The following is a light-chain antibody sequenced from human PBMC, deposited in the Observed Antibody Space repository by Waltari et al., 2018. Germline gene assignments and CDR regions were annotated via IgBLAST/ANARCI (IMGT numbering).Light chain of an antibody. J-gene: IGLJ2*01. CDR1: SSNLGSNY. CDR2: RNN. Sequence: QSVLTQPPSASGTPGQRVTISCSGSSSNLGSNYLYGYQQPPGAAPKLLIYRNNQRPSGVPDRFSGSKSGTSASLAISGLRSEDEADYYCQAWDSSYVVFGGGTKLTVL. CDR3: QAWDSSYVV. V-gene: IGLV1-47*01.